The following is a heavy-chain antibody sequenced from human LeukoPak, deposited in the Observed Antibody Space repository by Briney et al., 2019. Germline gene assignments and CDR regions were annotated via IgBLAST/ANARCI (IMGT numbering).Heavy chain of an antibody. D-gene: IGHD6-13*01. CDR2: IYYSGST. CDR1: GGSFSGYY. J-gene: IGHJ5*02. CDR3: ARSFRSWYGWFDP. V-gene: IGHV4-59*01. Sequence: PSETLSLTCAVYGGSFSGYYWSWIRQPPGKGLEWIGYIYYSGSTNYNPSLKSRVTISVDTSKNQFSLKLSSVTAADTAVYYCARSFRSWYGWFDPWGQGTLVTVSS.